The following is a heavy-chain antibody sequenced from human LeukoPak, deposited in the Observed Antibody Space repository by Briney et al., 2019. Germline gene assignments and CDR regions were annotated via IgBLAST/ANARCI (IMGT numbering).Heavy chain of an antibody. V-gene: IGHV4-59*12. J-gene: IGHJ4*02. CDR1: GGSISSYY. Sequence: SETLSLTCTVSGGSISSYYWSWIRQPPGKGLEWIGYIYYSGSTNYNPSLKSRVTISVDKSKNQFSLKLSSVTAADTAAYYCARDRLEYYFDYWGQGTLVTVSS. CDR3: ARDRLEYYFDY. CDR2: IYYSGST. D-gene: IGHD5-24*01.